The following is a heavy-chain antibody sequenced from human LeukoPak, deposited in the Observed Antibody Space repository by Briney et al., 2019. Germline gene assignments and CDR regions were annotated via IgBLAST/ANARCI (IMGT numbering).Heavy chain of an antibody. CDR1: GFTFSNYW. CDR3: ARGYSDWLR. Sequence: GGPLRLFCAASGFTFSNYWMTWVRQGTEGGLELLANINLNGSETHFVDSVTGRFNISRDNAKNSLSLQMSGLRVEDTAVYYCARGYSDWLRWGQGTQVTVSS. D-gene: IGHD4-11*01. J-gene: IGHJ4*02. CDR2: INLNGSET. V-gene: IGHV3-7*01.